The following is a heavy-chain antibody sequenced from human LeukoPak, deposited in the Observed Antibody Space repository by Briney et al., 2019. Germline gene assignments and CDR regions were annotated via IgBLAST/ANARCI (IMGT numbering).Heavy chain of an antibody. CDR2: ISAYNGNT. Sequence: ASVKVSCXASGYIFTNYGINWVRQAPGQGLEWMGWISAYNGNTQYTQKLQDRVTMTTDTSTSTAYMELKTLRSDDTAVYFCARAGYSRFVDDLDYWGQGTLVTVSS. D-gene: IGHD1-26*01. V-gene: IGHV1-18*01. CDR3: ARAGYSRFVDDLDY. J-gene: IGHJ4*02. CDR1: GYIFTNYG.